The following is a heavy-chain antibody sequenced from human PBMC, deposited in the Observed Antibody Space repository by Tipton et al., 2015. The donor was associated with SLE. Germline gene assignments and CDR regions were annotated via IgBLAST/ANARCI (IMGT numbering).Heavy chain of an antibody. V-gene: IGHV4-39*07. Sequence: TLSLTCTVSGGSISGSFYYWGWIRQPPGKGLEWIVSVYYTGSTYNNPSLKSRVSVSVDASKTQFSLKLSSVTAADTAVYYCARVLGVVKSYYMDVWGKGTTVTVSS. D-gene: IGHD3-3*01. CDR2: VYYTGST. CDR1: GGSISGSFYY. CDR3: ARVLGVVKSYYMDV. J-gene: IGHJ6*03.